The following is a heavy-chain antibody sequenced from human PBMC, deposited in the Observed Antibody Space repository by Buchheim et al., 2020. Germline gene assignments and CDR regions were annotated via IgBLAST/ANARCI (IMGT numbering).Heavy chain of an antibody. CDR2: ISGYNGNT. CDR1: GYTFTSYG. D-gene: IGHD2-2*01. V-gene: IGHV1-18*01. CDR3: SRDPAVYCSSTSCYPLSYFYY. Sequence: QVQLVQSGAEVKKPGASVKVSCKASGYTFTSYGISWVRQAPGQGLEWMGWISGYNGNTNYAQKIQGRVTMTTDTTMSTAYMELRSLSSDDTAVYYCSRDPAVYCSSTSCYPLSYFYYWGQGTL. J-gene: IGHJ4*02.